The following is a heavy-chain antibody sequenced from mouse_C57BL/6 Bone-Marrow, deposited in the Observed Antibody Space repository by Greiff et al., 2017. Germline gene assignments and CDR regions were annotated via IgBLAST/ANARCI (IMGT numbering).Heavy chain of an antibody. CDR1: GYTFTSYW. Sequence: QVQLQQPGAELVKPGASVKMSCKASGYTFTSYWITWVKQRPGQGLEWIGDIYPGSGSTNYNEKFKSKATLTVDTSSRAAYMQLSSLTSEDSAVYYCASPSSPYWGQGTLVTVSA. CDR3: ASPSSPY. J-gene: IGHJ3*01. CDR2: IYPGSGST. V-gene: IGHV1-55*01.